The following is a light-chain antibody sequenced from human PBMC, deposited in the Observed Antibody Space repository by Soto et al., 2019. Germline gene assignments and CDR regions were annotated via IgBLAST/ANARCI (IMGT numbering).Light chain of an antibody. CDR1: QGISNY. V-gene: IGKV1-27*01. CDR2: AAS. Sequence: DIQMTQSPSSLSASVGDRVTITCRASQGISNYLAWYQQKPGKVPKLLIYAASTLQSGVPSRFSGSGSGTDFTLTISSLQPEDVATYYCQKYNSAYGKCGQRPKVDIK. CDR3: QKYNSAYGK. J-gene: IGKJ1*01.